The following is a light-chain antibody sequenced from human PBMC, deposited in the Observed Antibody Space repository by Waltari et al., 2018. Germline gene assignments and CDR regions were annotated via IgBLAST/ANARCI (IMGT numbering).Light chain of an antibody. J-gene: IGLJ1*01. V-gene: IGLV2-23*02. CDR1: SSDVGSYNL. CDR2: EVS. CDR3: CSYASSITYV. Sequence: QSALTQPASVSGSPGQSITLPCTGTSSDVGSYNLVSWYQQHPGKAPQLMVYEVSKRPSGVSNRFSGSKSGNTASLTISGLQAEDEADYYCCSYASSITYVFGTGTKVTVL.